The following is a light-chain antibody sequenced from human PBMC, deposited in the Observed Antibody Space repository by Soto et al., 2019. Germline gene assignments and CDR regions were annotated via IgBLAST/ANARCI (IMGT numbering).Light chain of an antibody. Sequence: QPVLTQSPSASASLGASVKLTCTLSRGHSSYAIAWHQQQPEKGPRYLMKLKSDGSHNKGDGIPDRFSGSSSGAERYLTISSLQSEDEADYYCQTWATGVIFGGGTKLTV. J-gene: IGLJ2*01. CDR3: QTWATGVI. CDR1: RGHSSYA. CDR2: LKSDGSH. V-gene: IGLV4-69*01.